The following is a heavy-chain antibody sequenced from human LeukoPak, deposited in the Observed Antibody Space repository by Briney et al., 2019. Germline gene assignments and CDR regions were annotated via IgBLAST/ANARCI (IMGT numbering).Heavy chain of an antibody. V-gene: IGHV4-4*02. D-gene: IGHD6-19*01. J-gene: IGHJ4*02. CDR1: GGSISSSNR. Sequence: SETLSLTCAVSGGSISSSNRWSWVRQPPGKGLEWIGEIYHSGSTNYNPSLKSRVTISVDKSKNQFSLKLSSVTAADTAVYYCARSLYSSGWTPYFDYWGQGTLVTVSS. CDR2: IYHSGST. CDR3: ARSLYSSGWTPYFDY.